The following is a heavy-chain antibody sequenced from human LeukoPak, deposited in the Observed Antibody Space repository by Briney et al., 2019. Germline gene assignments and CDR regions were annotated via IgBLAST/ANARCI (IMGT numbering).Heavy chain of an antibody. CDR2: ISSSSSTI. CDR3: AKDKGGSSGSFHI. Sequence: GGSLRLSCAASGFTFSVYSMNWVRQAPGKGLEWVSYISSSSSTIYYADSVKGRFTISRDNSKNTLYLQINSLRAEDTAVYYCAKDKGGSSGSFHIWGQGTMVTVSS. V-gene: IGHV3-48*01. J-gene: IGHJ3*02. D-gene: IGHD6-25*01. CDR1: GFTFSVYS.